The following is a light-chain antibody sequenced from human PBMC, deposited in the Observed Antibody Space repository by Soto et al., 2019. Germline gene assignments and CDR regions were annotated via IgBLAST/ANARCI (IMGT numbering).Light chain of an antibody. J-gene: IGKJ4*01. CDR3: QQYGSSPLT. CDR2: DAS. Sequence: EIVMTQSPVTLSVSPGERATLSCRASQSVRSNLAWYQQKPGQAPRLLMYDASTRATGIPDRFSGSASGTDFTLTISRLEPEDFAVYYCQQYGSSPLTFGGGTKVDIK. V-gene: IGKV3-20*01. CDR1: QSVRSN.